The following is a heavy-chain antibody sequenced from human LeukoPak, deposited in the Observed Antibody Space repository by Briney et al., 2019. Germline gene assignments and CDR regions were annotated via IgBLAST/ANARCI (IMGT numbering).Heavy chain of an antibody. CDR2: INSDGTSI. CDR3: ARDRWNFDY. J-gene: IGHJ4*02. CDR1: GFTFSDYW. Sequence: GGSLRLSCAASGFTFSDYWMHWVRQAPGKGLVWVSRINSDGTSISYADSVKGQFTISRDNAKNTLYLQMNSLRAEDSAVYYCARDRWNFDYWGQGTLVTVSS. V-gene: IGHV3-74*01. D-gene: IGHD4-23*01.